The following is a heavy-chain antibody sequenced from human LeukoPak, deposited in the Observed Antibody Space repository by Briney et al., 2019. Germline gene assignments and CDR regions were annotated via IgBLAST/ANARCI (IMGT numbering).Heavy chain of an antibody. V-gene: IGHV3-7*01. Sequence: GGSLRLSCVASGFTFSSYWMTWVRQAPGKGLEWVANMRQDGNEKYYVDSVRGRSTISRDNAKNSLYLQMNSLRAEDTAVYYCARDTMTPYFMDVWGKGTTVTISS. D-gene: IGHD2-2*01. J-gene: IGHJ6*03. CDR1: GFTFSSYW. CDR3: ARDTMTPYFMDV. CDR2: MRQDGNEK.